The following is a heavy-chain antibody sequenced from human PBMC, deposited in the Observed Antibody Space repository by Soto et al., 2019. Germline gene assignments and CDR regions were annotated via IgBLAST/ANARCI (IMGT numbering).Heavy chain of an antibody. J-gene: IGHJ1*01. CDR1: GFIFSNYA. CDR3: AKDLVDDPA. CDR2: ASGSGVST. V-gene: IGHV3-23*01. Sequence: LRLSCVGSGFIFSNYAMTWVRQAPGKGLEWVSSASGSGVSTYYADSVRGRFTISRDNARNTLYLQMDSLRVEDTAVYYCAKDLVDDPAWSQGTLVTVSS. D-gene: IGHD1-1*01.